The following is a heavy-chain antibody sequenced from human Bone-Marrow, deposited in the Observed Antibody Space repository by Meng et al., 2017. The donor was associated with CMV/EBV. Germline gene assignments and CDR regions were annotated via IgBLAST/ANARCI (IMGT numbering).Heavy chain of an antibody. D-gene: IGHD1-1*01. Sequence: GESLKISCAASGFTFSSYGMHWVRQAPGKGLEWVAFIRYDGSNKYYVDSVKGRFTISRDNSKNTLYLQMNSLRAEDTAVYYCAKVSQYNFDYWGQGTRVTGYS. CDR3: AKVSQYNFDY. CDR1: GFTFSSYG. J-gene: IGHJ4*02. CDR2: IRYDGSNK. V-gene: IGHV3-30*02.